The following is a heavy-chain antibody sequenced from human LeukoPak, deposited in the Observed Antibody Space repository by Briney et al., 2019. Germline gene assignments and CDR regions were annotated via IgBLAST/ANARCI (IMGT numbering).Heavy chain of an antibody. Sequence: PSETLSLTCAVSGYSISSGYCWGWIRQPPGKGLEWIGCIYHSGNTYCNPSLKSRVTISVDTSKNQFSLNLSSVTAADTAMYYCARQGGGSSPYYYYSDVWGKGTTVTVSS. CDR2: IYHSGNT. J-gene: IGHJ6*03. CDR1: GYSISSGYC. V-gene: IGHV4-38-2*01. D-gene: IGHD6-13*01. CDR3: ARQGGGSSPYYYYSDV.